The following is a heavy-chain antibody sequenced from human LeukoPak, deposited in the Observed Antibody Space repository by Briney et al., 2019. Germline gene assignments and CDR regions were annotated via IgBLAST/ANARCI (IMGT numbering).Heavy chain of an antibody. D-gene: IGHD6-19*01. CDR2: IYYSGST. V-gene: IGHV4-39*01. CDR1: GGSISSSNYY. CDR3: ARRGAVAGTPFAFDY. Sequence: SETLSLTCTVSGGSISSSNYYWNWIRQPPGKGLEWIGRIYYSGSTYYHPSLKSRVTISVDTSKNQFSLKLSSVTAADTAVYYCARRGAVAGTPFAFDYWGQGTLVTVSS. J-gene: IGHJ4*02.